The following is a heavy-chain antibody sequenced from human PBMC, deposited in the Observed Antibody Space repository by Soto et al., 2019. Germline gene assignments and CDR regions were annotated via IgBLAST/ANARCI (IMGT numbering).Heavy chain of an antibody. CDR2: IHHSGSS. V-gene: IGHV4-38-2*01. CDR3: VTGSSSGYETIGY. CDR1: GYSISSGHY. Sequence: SETLSLTCAVSGYSISSGHYWGWIRQPPGKGLEWIGGIHHSGSSYYSPSLKSRVTIPVDTSNNQFSLTLRSVTAADTAVYECVTGSSSGYETIGYWGQGTLVTVSS. D-gene: IGHD3-22*01. J-gene: IGHJ4*02.